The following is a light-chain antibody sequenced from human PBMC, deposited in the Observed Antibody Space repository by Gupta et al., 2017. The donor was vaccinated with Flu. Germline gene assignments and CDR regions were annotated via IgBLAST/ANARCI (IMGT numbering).Light chain of an antibody. CDR2: RNN. CDR1: SLNIGSNT. CDR3: EEWADSLNGPV. V-gene: IGLV1-44*01. J-gene: IGLJ2*01. Sequence: QSALTPPPSASGTPGQRVTIPCSGSSLNIGSNTLNGYQQLPGTDPKLIIFRNNQRPSGVPDRFSGSKSGNSASLTIAGLQSEDEADYYCEEWADSLNGPVFGGGTRLTVL.